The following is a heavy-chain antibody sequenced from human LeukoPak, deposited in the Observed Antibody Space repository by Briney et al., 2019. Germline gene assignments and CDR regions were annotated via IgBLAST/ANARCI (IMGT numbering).Heavy chain of an antibody. Sequence: GGSLRLSCVASGFSFGKYWMSWVRQAPGKGLEWVANIKLDGSEKNYVDSVKGRFTISRDNTKNSLYLQMNSLRAEDTAVFYCTRDQYDTWSRRGNFDSWGQGTLVIVSS. CDR3: TRDQYDTWSRRGNFDS. D-gene: IGHD3/OR15-3a*01. CDR2: IKLDGSEK. J-gene: IGHJ4*02. V-gene: IGHV3-7*03. CDR1: GFSFGKYW.